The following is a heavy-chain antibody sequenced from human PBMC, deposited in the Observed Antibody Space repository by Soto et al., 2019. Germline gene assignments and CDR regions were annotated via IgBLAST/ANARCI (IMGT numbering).Heavy chain of an antibody. V-gene: IGHV3-21*06. CDR3: ARESEDLTSNFDY. CDR2: ISSTTNYI. J-gene: IGHJ4*02. CDR1: GFTFTRYS. Sequence: PGGSLRLSCAASGFTFTRYSMNWVRQAPGKGLEWVSSISSTTNYIYYGDSMKGRFTISRGNAKNSLYLEMSSLRAEDTAVYYCARESEDLTSNFDYWGQGTLVTVSS.